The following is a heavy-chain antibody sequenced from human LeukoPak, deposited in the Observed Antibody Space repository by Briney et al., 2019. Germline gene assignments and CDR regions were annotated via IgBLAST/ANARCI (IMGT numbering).Heavy chain of an antibody. Sequence: GESPKISCKGSGYSFTSYWIGWVRQMPGKSLEWVGIIYPGDSNIRYSPSLQGQVTISADKSISTAYLQWSSLKASDTAMYYCAGPRYGASDYWGQGTLVTVSS. CDR1: GYSFTSYW. D-gene: IGHD4-17*01. CDR2: IYPGDSNI. J-gene: IGHJ4*02. V-gene: IGHV5-51*01. CDR3: AGPRYGASDY.